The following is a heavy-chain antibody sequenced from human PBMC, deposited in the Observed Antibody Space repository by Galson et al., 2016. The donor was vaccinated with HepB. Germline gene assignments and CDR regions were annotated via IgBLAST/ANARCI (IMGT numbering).Heavy chain of an antibody. CDR3: ARAPPLDYDISGSYFQH. V-gene: IGHV1-69*13. J-gene: IGHJ1*01. CDR2: IIPIIGTP. CDR1: GGTFSSSA. Sequence: SVKVSCKASGGTFSSSAINWVRQAPGQGLEWMGGIIPIIGTPNYAQNFQGRVTITADESTSTAYMQLSSLRSEDTAVYYCARAPPLDYDISGSYFQHWGQGTLVTVSS. D-gene: IGHD3-22*01.